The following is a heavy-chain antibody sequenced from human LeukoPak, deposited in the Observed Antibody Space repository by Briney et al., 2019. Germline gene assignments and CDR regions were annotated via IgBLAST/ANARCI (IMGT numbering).Heavy chain of an antibody. CDR1: GGSISSYY. CDR3: ARDSYDSSGYRRNFDI. Sequence: SGTLSLTCTVSGGSISSYYWSWIRQPPGKGLEWIGYIYYSGSTNYNPSLKSRVTISVDTSKNQFSLKLSSVTAADTAVYYCARDSYDSSGYRRNFDIWGQGTTVTVSS. J-gene: IGHJ3*02. CDR2: IYYSGST. V-gene: IGHV4-59*01. D-gene: IGHD3-22*01.